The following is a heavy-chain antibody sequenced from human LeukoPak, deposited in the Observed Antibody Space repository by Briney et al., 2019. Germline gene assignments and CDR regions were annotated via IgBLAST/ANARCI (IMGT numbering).Heavy chain of an antibody. CDR2: IYYSGST. CDR3: ARRAIVVVPAAIPGAFDI. Sequence: SETLSLTCTVSGGSISSGDYYWSWIRQPPGKGLEWIGYIYYSGSTYYNPSLKSRVTISVDTSKNQFSLKLSSVTAADTAVYYCARRAIVVVPAAIPGAFDIWGQGTMVTVSS. D-gene: IGHD2-2*01. J-gene: IGHJ3*02. CDR1: GGSISSGDYY. V-gene: IGHV4-30-4*02.